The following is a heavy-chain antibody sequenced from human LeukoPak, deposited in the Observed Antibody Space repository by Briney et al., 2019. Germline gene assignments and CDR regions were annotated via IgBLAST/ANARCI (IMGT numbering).Heavy chain of an antibody. V-gene: IGHV1-18*01. CDR2: ISAYNGNT. D-gene: IGHD3-16*02. CDR1: GYTFTSYG. Sequence: GASVKVSCKASGYTFTSYGISWVRQAPGQGLEWMGWISAYNGNTNYAQKLQGRVTMTTDTSTGTAYMELRSLRSDDTAVYYCARDYDYVWGSYRPPGRMDVWGQGTTVTVSS. CDR3: ARDYDYVWGSYRPPGRMDV. J-gene: IGHJ6*02.